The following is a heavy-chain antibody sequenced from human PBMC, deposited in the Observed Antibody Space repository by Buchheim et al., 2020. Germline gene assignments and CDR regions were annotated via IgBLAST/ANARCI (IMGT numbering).Heavy chain of an antibody. Sequence: EVQLVESGGGLVKPGGSLRLSCAASGFTFSSYSMNWVRQAPGKGLEWVSSISSSSSYIYYADSVKGRFTIPRDHAKNSPYLQMNSLRAEDTAVYYCARDLGYCSGGSCYSKDFDYWGQGTL. J-gene: IGHJ4*02. CDR1: GFTFSSYS. CDR3: ARDLGYCSGGSCYSKDFDY. D-gene: IGHD2-15*01. CDR2: ISSSSSYI. V-gene: IGHV3-21*01.